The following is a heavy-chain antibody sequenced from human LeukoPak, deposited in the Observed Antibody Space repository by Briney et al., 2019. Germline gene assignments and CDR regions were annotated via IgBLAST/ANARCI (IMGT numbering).Heavy chain of an antibody. Sequence: GGSLRLSCAASGFTFSSYAMSWVRQAPGKGLEWVSAISGSGGSTYYADSVKGRFTISRDNSKNTLYLQMNSLRAEDTAVYYCAKASCGGDCYSDFDYWGQGTLVTVSS. J-gene: IGHJ4*02. CDR2: ISGSGGST. CDR3: AKASCGGDCYSDFDY. V-gene: IGHV3-23*01. D-gene: IGHD2-21*02. CDR1: GFTFSSYA.